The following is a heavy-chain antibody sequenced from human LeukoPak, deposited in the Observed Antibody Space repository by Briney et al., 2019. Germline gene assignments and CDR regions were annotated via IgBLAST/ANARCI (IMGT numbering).Heavy chain of an antibody. J-gene: IGHJ4*02. Sequence: GGSLRLSCAASGFNFANHAMSWVRQTPGKGLEWVSSISGGGDITYYADSVRGRFTISRDNSKDTLFLQMHSLRPGDTAVYYCVREDTPATANYWGQGTLVTISS. CDR3: VREDTPATANY. D-gene: IGHD2-21*02. V-gene: IGHV3-23*01. CDR1: GFNFANHA. CDR2: ISGGGDIT.